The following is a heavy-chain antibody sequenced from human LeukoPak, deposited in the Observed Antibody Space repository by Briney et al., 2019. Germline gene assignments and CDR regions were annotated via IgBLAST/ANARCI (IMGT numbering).Heavy chain of an antibody. CDR1: GFTFSSYA. CDR3: AKDRGGYCSSTSCHWDYYYGMDV. J-gene: IGHJ6*02. Sequence: GGSLRLSCTASGFTFSSYAMHWVRQAPGKGLEWVSAISGSGGSTYYADSVKGRFTISRDNSKNTLYLQMNSLRAEDTAVYYCAKDRGGYCSSTSCHWDYYYGMDVWGQGTTVTVSS. D-gene: IGHD2-2*01. CDR2: ISGSGGST. V-gene: IGHV3-23*01.